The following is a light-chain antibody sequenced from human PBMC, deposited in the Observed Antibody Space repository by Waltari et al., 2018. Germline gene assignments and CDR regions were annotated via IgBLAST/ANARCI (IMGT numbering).Light chain of an antibody. CDR1: QSVSSY. CDR3: QKYSSSPPFT. CDR2: GAS. Sequence: VILTQSPATLSLSPGESATLSCRASQSVSSYLAWYQQKPGQAPRLLIYGASSRATGIPDRFSGSGSGTEFTLTISSLEPEDFAVYYCQKYSSSPPFTFGPGTKLDIK. J-gene: IGKJ3*01. V-gene: IGKV3-20*01.